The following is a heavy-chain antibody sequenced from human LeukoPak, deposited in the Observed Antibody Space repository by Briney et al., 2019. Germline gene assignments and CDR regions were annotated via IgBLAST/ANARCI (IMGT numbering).Heavy chain of an antibody. J-gene: IGHJ3*02. D-gene: IGHD3-10*01. CDR3: ARAPQYYGSGSYYNEGAFDI. V-gene: IGHV5-51*01. Sequence: GESLKISCKGSGYSFTSYWIGWVRQLPGKGLEWMGIIYPGDSDTRYSPSFQGQVTISADKSISTAYLQWSSLKASDTAMYYCARAPQYYGSGSYYNEGAFDIWGQGTMVTVSS. CDR1: GYSFTSYW. CDR2: IYPGDSDT.